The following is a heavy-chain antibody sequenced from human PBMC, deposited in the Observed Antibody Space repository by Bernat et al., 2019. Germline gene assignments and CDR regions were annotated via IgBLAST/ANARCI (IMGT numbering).Heavy chain of an antibody. J-gene: IGHJ3*02. D-gene: IGHD2-21*02. CDR3: ATVMLLAYCGGDCYRGGALDI. CDR1: GYTLTELS. Sequence: QVQLVQSGAEVKKPGASVKVSCKVSGYTLTELSMHWVRQAPGKGLEWMGGFDPEDGETIYAQKYQCRVTMPGDTSTDTAYMGLSSLRSEDTAVYYFATVMLLAYCGGDCYRGGALDIWGQGTMVTVSS. CDR2: FDPEDGET. V-gene: IGHV1-24*01.